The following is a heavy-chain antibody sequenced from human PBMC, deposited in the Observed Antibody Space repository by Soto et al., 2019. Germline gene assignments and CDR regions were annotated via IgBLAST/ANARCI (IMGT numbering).Heavy chain of an antibody. J-gene: IGHJ6*03. CDR3: ARVAVGYYYMDV. Sequence: GGSMRVSCAASGCKFSNYGRHWVRQAPGKGLVWVSRINSDGTRTNYADSVKGRFTISRDNAENTLYLQMNSLTAEDTAVYYCARVAVGYYYMDVWGKGTTVTVSS. V-gene: IGHV3-74*01. CDR1: GCKFSNYG. CDR2: INSDGTRT.